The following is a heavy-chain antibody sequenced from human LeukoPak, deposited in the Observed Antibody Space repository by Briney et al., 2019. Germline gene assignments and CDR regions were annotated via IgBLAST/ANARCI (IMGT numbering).Heavy chain of an antibody. J-gene: IGHJ5*02. V-gene: IGHV4-34*01. CDR1: GGSFSGYY. CDR3: ARVGGSGWSPRGWFDP. CDR2: INHSGST. D-gene: IGHD6-19*01. Sequence: PSETLSLTCAVYGGSFSGYYWSWIRQPPGKGLEWIGEINHSGSTNYNPSLKSRVTISVDTSKNQFSLKLSSVTAADTAVYYCARVGGSGWSPRGWFDPWGQGTLVTVSS.